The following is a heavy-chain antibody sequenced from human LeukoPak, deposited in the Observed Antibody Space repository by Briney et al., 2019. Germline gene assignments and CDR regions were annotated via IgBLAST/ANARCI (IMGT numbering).Heavy chain of an antibody. D-gene: IGHD1-1*01. J-gene: IGHJ4*02. CDR1: GGSIDSSSYY. CDR3: ARGLAVRYFDY. V-gene: IGHV4-39*07. Sequence: SETLSLTCAVSGGSIDSSSYYWGWIRQPPGKGLEWIGSIFRTGSTYYSASLKSRVTISVDKSKNQFSLKLSSVTAADTAVYYCARGLAVRYFDYWGQGTLVTVSS. CDR2: IFRTGST.